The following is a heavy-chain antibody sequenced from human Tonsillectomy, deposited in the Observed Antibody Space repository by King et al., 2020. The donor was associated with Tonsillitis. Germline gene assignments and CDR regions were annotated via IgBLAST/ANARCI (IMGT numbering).Heavy chain of an antibody. CDR2: IYYSGST. CDR3: ASVTYYYDSSGHGAFDI. CDR1: GGSISSGDYY. Sequence: VQLQESGPGLVKPSQTLSLTCPVSGGSISSGDYYWSWIRQPPGKGLEWIGYIYYSGSTYFNPSLKNRVTISVDTSKNQFSLKLSSVTAADTAVYYCASVTYYYDSSGHGAFDIWGQGTMVTVSA. D-gene: IGHD3-22*01. J-gene: IGHJ3*02. V-gene: IGHV4-30-4*01.